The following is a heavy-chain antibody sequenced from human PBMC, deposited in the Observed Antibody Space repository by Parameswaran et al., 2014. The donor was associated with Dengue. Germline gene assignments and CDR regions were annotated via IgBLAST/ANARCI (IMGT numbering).Heavy chain of an antibody. V-gene: IGHV1-46*01. J-gene: IGHJ4*02. CDR3: ARVFCSSSVCYPDY. CDR2: INPSGGGT. D-gene: IGHD2-2*01. Sequence: PGASVKVSCKASGYTFTAFHMHWVRQASGQGLEVVGIINPSGGGTNYAPKLQGRVSLTSDTSTGTVYMELSSLTSEDTAFYYCARVFCSSSVCYPDYWGQGTLVTVSS. CDR1: GYTFTAFH.